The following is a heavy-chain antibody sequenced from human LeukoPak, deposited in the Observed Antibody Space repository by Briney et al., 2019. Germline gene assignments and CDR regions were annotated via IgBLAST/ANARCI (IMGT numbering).Heavy chain of an antibody. CDR1: GFTFSAYS. D-gene: IGHD2-2*01. J-gene: IGHJ4*02. Sequence: GGSLRLSCAASGFTFSAYSMNWVRQAPGKGPEWVSSISSSTYIYYADLVKGRFTISRDNAKNSLYLQMSSLRAEDTAVYYCARGSCSTTNCPSFDYWGQGTLVTVSS. CDR2: ISSSTYI. CDR3: ARGSCSTTNCPSFDY. V-gene: IGHV3-21*01.